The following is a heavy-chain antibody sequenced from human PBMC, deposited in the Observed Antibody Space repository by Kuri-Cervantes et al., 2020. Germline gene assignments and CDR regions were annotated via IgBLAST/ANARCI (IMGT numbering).Heavy chain of an antibody. CDR2: INWNGGST. CDR3: ARAPSPGYSDYMDV. D-gene: IGHD6-13*01. CDR1: GFTFSDYY. J-gene: IGHJ6*03. Sequence: GESLKISCAASGFTFSDYYMNWVRQAPGKGLEWVSGINWNGGSTGYADSVKGRFTISRDNAKNSLYLQMNSLRAEDTALYYCARAPSPGYSDYMDVWGKGTTVTVSS. V-gene: IGHV3-20*04.